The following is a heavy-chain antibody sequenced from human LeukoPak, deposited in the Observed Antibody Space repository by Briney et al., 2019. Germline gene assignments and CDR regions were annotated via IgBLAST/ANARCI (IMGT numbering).Heavy chain of an antibody. Sequence: SETLSHTCTVSGGSIGNHFWSWIRQPPRKGLEWIGYIYHSGRTNYNPSLESRVTISVDTSKNQFSLKVTSLTAADTAMYYCARLDWGFDYWGQGALVAVSS. D-gene: IGHD7-27*01. CDR2: IYHSGRT. CDR1: GGSIGNHF. J-gene: IGHJ4*02. V-gene: IGHV4-4*09. CDR3: ARLDWGFDY.